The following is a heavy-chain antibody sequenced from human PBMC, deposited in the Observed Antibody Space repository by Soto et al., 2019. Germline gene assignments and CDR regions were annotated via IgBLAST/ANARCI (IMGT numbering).Heavy chain of an antibody. Sequence: QVQLVQSGAEVKKPGSSVKVSCKVSGGDFNNYVITWVRQAPGQGLEWMGGIIPFYGSTNYAQNFQGRITITAEGSTSTAYMELTSLMSADTAVYYCAKEKTAYGGLAYYWGQGTLVTVSS. CDR2: IIPFYGST. J-gene: IGHJ4*02. CDR1: GGDFNNYV. D-gene: IGHD4-17*01. CDR3: AKEKTAYGGLAYY. V-gene: IGHV1-69*01.